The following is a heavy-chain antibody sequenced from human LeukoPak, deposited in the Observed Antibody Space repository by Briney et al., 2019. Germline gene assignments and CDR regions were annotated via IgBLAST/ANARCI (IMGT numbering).Heavy chain of an antibody. CDR1: GFTFSSYA. CDR2: ISGSGGSI. J-gene: IGHJ4*02. V-gene: IGHV3-23*01. CDR3: ARDSRDGYFDY. Sequence: GGSLRLSWAASGFTFSSYAMSWVRQAPGKGLECVSAISGSGGSIYYADSVKGRFTISRDNAKNSLYLQMNSLRAEDTAVYYCARDSRDGYFDYWGQGTLVTVSS.